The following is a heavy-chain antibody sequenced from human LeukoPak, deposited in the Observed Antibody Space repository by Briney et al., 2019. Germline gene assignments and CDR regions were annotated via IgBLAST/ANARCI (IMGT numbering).Heavy chain of an antibody. CDR3: SRPGYYYYMDV. D-gene: IGHD2-2*01. J-gene: IGHJ6*03. CDR1: GGSFSGYY. Sequence: SETLSLTCAVYGGSFSGYYWSWIRQPPGKGLECIGEINHSGSTNYNPSLKSRVTISVDTSKNQFSLKLSSVTAADTAVYYCSRPGYYYYMDVWGKGTTVTVSS. V-gene: IGHV4-34*01. CDR2: INHSGST.